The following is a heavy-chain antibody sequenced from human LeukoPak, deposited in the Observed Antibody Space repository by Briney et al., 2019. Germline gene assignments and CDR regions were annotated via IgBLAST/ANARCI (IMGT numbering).Heavy chain of an antibody. CDR2: VYYSGST. Sequence: SETLSLTCTVSGGSISSSVDFWAWIRQPPGKGPEWIGNVYYSGSTYYNPSLKSRVTITVATSKSQFSLNLRDVTAADTAVYFCARGLSSSSWYNWFDPWGQGTLVTVSS. CDR1: GGSISSSVDF. CDR3: ARGLSSSSWYNWFDP. J-gene: IGHJ5*02. D-gene: IGHD6-13*01. V-gene: IGHV4-39*01.